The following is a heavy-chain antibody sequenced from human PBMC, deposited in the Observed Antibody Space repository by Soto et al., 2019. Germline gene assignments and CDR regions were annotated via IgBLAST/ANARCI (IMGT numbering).Heavy chain of an antibody. CDR1: GFTFSGSA. CDR3: TRHSIDSGYDYPPFDY. D-gene: IGHD5-12*01. V-gene: IGHV3-73*01. J-gene: IGHJ4*02. CDR2: IRSKANSYAT. Sequence: PGGSLRLSCAASGFTFSGSAMHWVRQASGKGLEWVGRIRSKANSYATAYAASVKGRFTISRDDSKNTAYLQMNSLKTEDTAVYYCTRHSIDSGYDYPPFDYWGQGALVTVSS.